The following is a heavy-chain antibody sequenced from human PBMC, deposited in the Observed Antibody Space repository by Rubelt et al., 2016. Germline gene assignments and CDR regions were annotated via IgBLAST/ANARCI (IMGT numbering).Heavy chain of an antibody. V-gene: IGHV3-74*01. CDR2: IINDGSTT. CDR1: GFTFTGYW. D-gene: IGHD1-26*01. CDR3: AREGLSGGSTVGAFDI. Sequence: GGGLVQPGGSLRLSCAASGFTFTGYWMHWVRQAPGKGLVWVSRIINDGSTTDYADSVKGRFTISRDNAKHSLYLRMNSLRVGDTAVYFCAREGLSGGSTVGAFDIWGQGTVVTVAS. J-gene: IGHJ3*02.